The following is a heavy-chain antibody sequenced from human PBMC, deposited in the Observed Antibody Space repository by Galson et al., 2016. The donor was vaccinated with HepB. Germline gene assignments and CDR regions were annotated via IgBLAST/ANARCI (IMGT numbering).Heavy chain of an antibody. CDR2: ISFYGTKQ. V-gene: IGHV3-30*18. CDR1: GFALGSYG. D-gene: IGHD3-22*01. Sequence: SLRLSCAVSGFALGSYGMHWIRQVPGKGLEWVADISFYGTKQHHVDSVKGRFTISRDNSKNTLYLQMNSLRAEGTAVYYCAKLPIYYYDSSDYPTYDAFDIWGQGTMVTVSS. CDR3: AKLPIYYYDSSDYPTYDAFDI. J-gene: IGHJ3*02.